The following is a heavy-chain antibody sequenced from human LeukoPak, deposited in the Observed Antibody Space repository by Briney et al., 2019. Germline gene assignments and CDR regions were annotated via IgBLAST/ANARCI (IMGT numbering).Heavy chain of an antibody. V-gene: IGHV1-18*01. CDR1: GYTFTSYG. CDR3: ARDRGGALGY. CDR2: ISGYHGYT. Sequence: ASVKVSCKASGYTFTSYGISWVRQALRQGLEWVGWISGYHGYTNYAEKFQGRVTMTTDTSTSTAYMELRSLRSDDTAVYYCARDRGGALGYWGQGTLVTVSS. D-gene: IGHD3-16*01. J-gene: IGHJ4*02.